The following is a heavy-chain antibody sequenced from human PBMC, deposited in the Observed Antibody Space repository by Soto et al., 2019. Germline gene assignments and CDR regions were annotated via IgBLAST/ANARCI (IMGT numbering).Heavy chain of an antibody. Sequence: QVQLQESGPGLVKPSETLSLTCTVSGGSISTYYWSWIRQPPGKGLEWIWYIYYSGSTNYNPSLKSRVTISVDTSKNQFSLKLSSVTAADRAVYYCARMRNILTGYPGSFDYWAQGTLVTVSS. J-gene: IGHJ4*02. V-gene: IGHV4-59*01. CDR2: IYYSGST. CDR1: GGSISTYY. D-gene: IGHD3-9*01. CDR3: ARMRNILTGYPGSFDY.